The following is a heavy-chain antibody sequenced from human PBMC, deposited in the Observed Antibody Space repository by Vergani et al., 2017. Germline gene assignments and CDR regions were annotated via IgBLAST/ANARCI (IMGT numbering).Heavy chain of an antibody. Sequence: QLQLQESGPGLVKPSETLSLTCTVSGGSISSSSYYWGWIRQPPGKGLEWIGSIYYSGSTYYNPSLKSRVTISVDTSKNQFSLKLSSVTAADTAVYYCARQPMTTEVYYYGMDVWGQGTTVTVSS. CDR1: GGSISSSSYY. J-gene: IGHJ6*02. CDR2: IYYSGST. CDR3: ARQPMTTEVYYYGMDV. V-gene: IGHV4-39*01. D-gene: IGHD4-11*01.